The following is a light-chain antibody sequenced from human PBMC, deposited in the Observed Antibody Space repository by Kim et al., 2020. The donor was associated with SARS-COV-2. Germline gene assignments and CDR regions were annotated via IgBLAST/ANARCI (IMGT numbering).Light chain of an antibody. CDR1: LSLGTIDANTY. V-gene: IGKV2-24*01. J-gene: IGKJ2*01. CDR2: KIS. CDR3: MQATQFPYA. Sequence: HPASSSCRSSLSLGTIDANTYVNWFQQRPGHPPRLLLYKISIRVSGVPDRFSGSGAGTDFTLNISWVEAEDVGVYYCMQATQFPYAFGQGTKLEI.